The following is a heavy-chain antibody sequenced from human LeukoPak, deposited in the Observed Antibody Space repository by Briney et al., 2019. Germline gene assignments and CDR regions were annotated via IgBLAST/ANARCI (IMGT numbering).Heavy chain of an antibody. D-gene: IGHD4-23*01. Sequence: PSETLSLTCTVSGGSISSYYWSWIRQPPGKGLEWIGNIYNSGGTNYNPSRKSRVTTSVDTSKNQFSLKMTSVTAADTAVYYCARYRGNSNGGFDPWGQGTLVTVSS. V-gene: IGHV4-59*01. CDR2: IYNSGGT. CDR1: GGSISSYY. CDR3: ARYRGNSNGGFDP. J-gene: IGHJ5*02.